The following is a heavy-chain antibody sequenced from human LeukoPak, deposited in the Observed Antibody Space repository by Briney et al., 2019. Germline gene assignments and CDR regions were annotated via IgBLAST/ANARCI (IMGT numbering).Heavy chain of an antibody. D-gene: IGHD2-2*01. CDR1: GGSFSGYY. J-gene: IGHJ5*02. V-gene: IGHV4-34*01. Sequence: EASETLSLTCAVYGGSFSGYYWSWIRQPPGKGLEWIGEINHSGSTNYNPSLKSRVTISVDTSKNQFSLKLTSVTAADTAVYYCASRDCSSTSCHEGYNWFDPWGQGILVSVSS. CDR3: ASRDCSSTSCHEGYNWFDP. CDR2: INHSGST.